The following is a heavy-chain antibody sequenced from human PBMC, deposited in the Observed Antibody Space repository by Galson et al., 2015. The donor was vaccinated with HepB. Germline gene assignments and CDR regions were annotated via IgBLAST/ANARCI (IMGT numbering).Heavy chain of an antibody. CDR2: IWYDGSNK. Sequence: SLRLSCAASGFTFSSYGMHWVRQAPGKGLEWVAVIWYDGSNKYYADSVKGRFTISRDNSKNTLYLQMNSLRAEDTAVYYCARVKLIQLWLLDHWGQGTLVTVSS. CDR3: ARVKLIQLWLLDH. CDR1: GFTFSSYG. V-gene: IGHV3-33*01. J-gene: IGHJ4*02. D-gene: IGHD5-18*01.